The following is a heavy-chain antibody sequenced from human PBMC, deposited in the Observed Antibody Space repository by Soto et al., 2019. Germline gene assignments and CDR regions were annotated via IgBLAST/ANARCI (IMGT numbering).Heavy chain of an antibody. Sequence: GGSLRLSCAASGCSLSNYAIQWVRQAPGKGLEWVAVIWYDGSNKYYADSVKGRFTISRDNSQNTLYLQMNSLRAEDTAVYYCARDRGSGMYYYYGMDVWGQGTTVTISS. CDR2: IWYDGSNK. V-gene: IGHV3-33*01. D-gene: IGHD3-10*01. J-gene: IGHJ6*02. CDR3: ARDRGSGMYYYYGMDV. CDR1: GCSLSNYA.